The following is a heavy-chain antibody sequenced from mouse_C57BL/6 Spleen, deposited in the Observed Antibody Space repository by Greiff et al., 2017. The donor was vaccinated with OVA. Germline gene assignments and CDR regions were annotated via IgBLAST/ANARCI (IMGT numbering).Heavy chain of an antibody. V-gene: IGHV1-69*01. J-gene: IGHJ2*01. CDR3: ARLGTTVVTSFDY. CDR2: FDPSDSYT. D-gene: IGHD1-1*01. Sequence: QVQLQQPGAELVMPGASVKLSCKASGYTFTSYWMHWVKQRPGQGLEWIGEFDPSDSYTNYNQKFKGKSTLTVDKSSSTAYMQLSSLTSEDSAVYYCARLGTTVVTSFDYWGQGTTLTVSS. CDR1: GYTFTSYW.